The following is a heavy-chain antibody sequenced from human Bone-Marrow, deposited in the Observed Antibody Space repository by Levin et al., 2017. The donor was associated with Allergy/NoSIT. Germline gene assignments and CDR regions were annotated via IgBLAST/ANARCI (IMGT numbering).Heavy chain of an antibody. D-gene: IGHD3-10*01. CDR2: ISGSGSNT. V-gene: IGHV3-23*01. Sequence: SCEASGFTFSAYGMSWVRQAPGKGLEWVSTISGSGSNTYYGDSVKGRFTISRDNSKNTLYLQMNNLRVADTAVYYCAKDASTYGSFDYWGQGTLVTVSS. CDR3: AKDASTYGSFDY. CDR1: GFTFSAYG. J-gene: IGHJ4*02.